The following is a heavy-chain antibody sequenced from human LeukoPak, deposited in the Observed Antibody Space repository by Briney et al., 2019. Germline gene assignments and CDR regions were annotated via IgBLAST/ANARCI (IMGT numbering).Heavy chain of an antibody. V-gene: IGHV3-74*01. Sequence: GGSLRLSCVASGFTFSGYWMHWVRQAPGEWPVWVARINSDGSETRHADSVEGRLTISRDNAKSTLYLQMNSLRAEDTAMYYYARDFRVGEPFDLWGQGTLVTVSS. CDR1: GFTFSGYW. J-gene: IGHJ5*02. D-gene: IGHD1-14*01. CDR2: INSDGSET. CDR3: ARDFRVGEPFDL.